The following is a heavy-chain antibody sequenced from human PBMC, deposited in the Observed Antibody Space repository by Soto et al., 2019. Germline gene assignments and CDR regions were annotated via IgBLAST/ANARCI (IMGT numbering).Heavy chain of an antibody. J-gene: IGHJ4*02. CDR3: AFRAVVVITALDY. Sequence: ASVKVSCKASGYTFTSYGISWVRQAPGQGLEWMGWISAYNGNTKYAQKLQGRVTMTTDTSTSTAYMELSSLRSEDTAVYYCAFRAVVVITALDYWGQGTLVTVSS. V-gene: IGHV1-18*01. CDR2: ISAYNGNT. CDR1: GYTFTSYG. D-gene: IGHD3-22*01.